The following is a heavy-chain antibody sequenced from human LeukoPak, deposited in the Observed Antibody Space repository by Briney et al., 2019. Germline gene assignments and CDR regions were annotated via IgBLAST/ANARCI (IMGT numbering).Heavy chain of an antibody. V-gene: IGHV1-69*05. CDR1: GGTFSSYA. Sequence: ASVKVSCEASGGTFSSYAISWVRQAPGQGLEGMGGIIPIFGTANYAQKFQGRVTITTDESTSTAYMELSSLRSEDTAVYYCARGDGYNDYYFDYWGQGTLVTVSS. CDR3: ARGDGYNDYYFDY. CDR2: IIPIFGTA. J-gene: IGHJ4*02. D-gene: IGHD5-24*01.